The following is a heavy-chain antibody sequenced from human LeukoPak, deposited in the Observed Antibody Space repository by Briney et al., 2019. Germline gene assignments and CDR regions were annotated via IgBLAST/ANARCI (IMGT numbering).Heavy chain of an antibody. V-gene: IGHV3-30*04. J-gene: IGHJ6*04. CDR2: ISYDGSNK. Sequence: GGSLRLSCAASGFTFSSYAMHWVRQAPGKGLEWVAVISYDGSNKYYADSVKGRFTISRDNSKNTLYLQMNSLRAEDTAVYYCARGYDILTGYSKDYYGMDVCGKGTTVTVSS. D-gene: IGHD3-9*01. CDR1: GFTFSSYA. CDR3: ARGYDILTGYSKDYYGMDV.